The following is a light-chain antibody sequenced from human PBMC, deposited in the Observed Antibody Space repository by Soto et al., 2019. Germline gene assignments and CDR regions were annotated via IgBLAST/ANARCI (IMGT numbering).Light chain of an antibody. Sequence: QPVLTQPASVSGSPGQSITICCTGTSSDIGSFTFVSWYQQHPGKVPKLMIFDVNRRPSGVSDRFSGSKSGNTASLTISGLQAEDEGDYYCSSYTSSSTHVFGSGTKLTVL. CDR3: SSYTSSSTHV. CDR2: DVN. CDR1: SSDIGSFTF. J-gene: IGLJ1*01. V-gene: IGLV2-14*03.